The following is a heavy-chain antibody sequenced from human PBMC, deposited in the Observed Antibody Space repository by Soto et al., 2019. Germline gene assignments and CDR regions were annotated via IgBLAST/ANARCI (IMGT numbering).Heavy chain of an antibody. Sequence: ASVKVSCKASGYTFTSYAMHWVRQAPGQRLEWMGWINAGNGNTKYSQKFQGRVTITRDTSASTAYMELSSLRSEDTAVYYCARDPATTGTTMAYYGMDVWGQGTTVTVSS. J-gene: IGHJ6*02. CDR2: INAGNGNT. CDR3: ARDPATTGTTMAYYGMDV. D-gene: IGHD1-1*01. CDR1: GYTFTSYA. V-gene: IGHV1-3*01.